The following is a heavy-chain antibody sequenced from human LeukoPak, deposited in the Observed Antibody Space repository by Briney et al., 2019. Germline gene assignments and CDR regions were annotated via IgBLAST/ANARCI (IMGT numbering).Heavy chain of an antibody. J-gene: IGHJ4*02. Sequence: GGSLRLSCAASGFTFSSYSMNWVRQAPGKGLEWVSSISSSSSYIYYADSVKGRFTISRDNAKNSLYLQMNSLRAEDTAVYYCASGIYDYVGRSYFDYWGQGTLVTVSS. CDR3: ASGIYDYVGRSYFDY. V-gene: IGHV3-21*01. CDR1: GFTFSSYS. D-gene: IGHD3-16*01. CDR2: ISSSSSYI.